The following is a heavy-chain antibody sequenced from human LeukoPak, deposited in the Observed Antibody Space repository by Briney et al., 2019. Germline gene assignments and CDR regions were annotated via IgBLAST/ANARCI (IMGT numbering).Heavy chain of an antibody. Sequence: ASVKVSCKASGYTFTGYYMHWVRQAPGQGLEWMGWINPNSGGTNHAQKFQGRVTMTRDTSISTAYMELSRLRSDDTAVYYCARDDSNYYYGMDVWGQGTTVTVSS. CDR1: GYTFTGYY. D-gene: IGHD4-11*01. CDR2: INPNSGGT. CDR3: ARDDSNYYYGMDV. V-gene: IGHV1-2*02. J-gene: IGHJ6*02.